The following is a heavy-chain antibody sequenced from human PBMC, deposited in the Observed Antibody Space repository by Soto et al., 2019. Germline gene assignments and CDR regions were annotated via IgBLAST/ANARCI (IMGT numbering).Heavy chain of an antibody. D-gene: IGHD6-19*01. CDR2: IYPGDSDT. CDR1: GYSFTSYW. CDR3: ARWYSSGYIDY. V-gene: IGHV5-51*01. J-gene: IGHJ4*02. Sequence: GESLKISCKGSGYSFTSYWIAWVRQMPGKGLEWMGIIYPGDSDTTYSPSFQGQVTISADKSINTAYLQWSSLKASDTAVYYYARWYSSGYIDYWGQGTLVTVSS.